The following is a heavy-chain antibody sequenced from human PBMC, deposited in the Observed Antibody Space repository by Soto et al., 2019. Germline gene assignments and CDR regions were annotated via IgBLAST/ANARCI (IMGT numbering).Heavy chain of an antibody. CDR2: IGGSSGHI. D-gene: IGHD2-8*01. V-gene: IGHV3-21*01. J-gene: IGHJ4*02. CDR3: PRTNGAYSHYFDY. CDR1: GFTFSSYS. Sequence: EVQLVESGGGLVKPGGSLRLSCAASGFTFSSYSMVWVRQAPEKGLEWVSTIGGSSGHIYYADSLKGRFTISRDNAKNSLYLQMNSLRVDDTAVYYCPRTNGAYSHYFDYRGQGPLVTVSS.